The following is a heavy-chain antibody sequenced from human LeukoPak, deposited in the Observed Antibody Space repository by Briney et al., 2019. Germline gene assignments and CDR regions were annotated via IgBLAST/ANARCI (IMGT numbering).Heavy chain of an antibody. V-gene: IGHV4-39*07. Sequence: SETLSLTCTVSGGSISSSSYYWGWNRQPPGKGLEWVGSIYYSGSTYYNPSLKSRVTISVDTSKNQFSLKLSSVTAADTAVYYRAREGGYSSIKIFDYWGQGTLVTVSS. J-gene: IGHJ4*02. D-gene: IGHD6-13*01. CDR3: AREGGYSSIKIFDY. CDR2: IYYSGST. CDR1: GGSISSSSYY.